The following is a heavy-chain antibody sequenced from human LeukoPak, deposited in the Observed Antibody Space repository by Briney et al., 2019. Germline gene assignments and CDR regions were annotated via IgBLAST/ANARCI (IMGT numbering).Heavy chain of an antibody. V-gene: IGHV4-4*08. Sequence: SETLSLTCTVSGGSIFSYYLNWIRQPPGKGLEWIGYIYSNGITNYNPSLRSRGTISIATSKNQFSLRLRSVTAADTAIYYCARRAYYDTSGYYPASGYFDLWGRGTLVTVSS. CDR1: GGSIFSYY. CDR2: IYSNGIT. J-gene: IGHJ2*01. CDR3: ARRAYYDTSGYYPASGYFDL. D-gene: IGHD3-22*01.